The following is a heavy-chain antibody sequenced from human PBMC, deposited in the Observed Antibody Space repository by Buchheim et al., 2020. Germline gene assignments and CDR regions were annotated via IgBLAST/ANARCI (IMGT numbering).Heavy chain of an antibody. Sequence: EVQLLESGGGLVQPGGSLRLSCAASGFTFSSYAMSWARQAPGKGLEWVSYIRFSGDTIYYAGSVKGRFTISRDNAEDSLYLEMNSLRDEDTGVYYCVRNMDVWGKGTT. CDR3: VRNMDV. J-gene: IGHJ6*04. V-gene: IGHV3-48*02. CDR1: GFTFSSYA. CDR2: IRFSGDTI.